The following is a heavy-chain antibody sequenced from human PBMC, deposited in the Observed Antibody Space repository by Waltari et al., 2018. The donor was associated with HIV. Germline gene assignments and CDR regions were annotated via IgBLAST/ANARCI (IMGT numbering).Heavy chain of an antibody. CDR2: FDPEDDEK. CDR1: GYTLTELS. D-gene: IGHD1-26*01. CDR3: ATGGGTTSIQLYDLDV. V-gene: IGHV1-24*01. J-gene: IGHJ6*02. Sequence: QVQLIQSGAEVKKPGASVKVSCKVFGYTLTELSMHWVRQAPGKGIEWMGGFDPEDDEKIYAQKFQGRVTMTEDTSTDSAYMELSSLTSEDTAVYYCATGGGTTSIQLYDLDVWGQGTTVTVSS.